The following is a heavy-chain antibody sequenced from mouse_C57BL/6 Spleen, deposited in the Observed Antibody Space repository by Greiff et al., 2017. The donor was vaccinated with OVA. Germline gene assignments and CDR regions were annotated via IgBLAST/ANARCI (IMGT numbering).Heavy chain of an antibody. V-gene: IGHV1-50*01. CDR1: GYTFTSYW. J-gene: IGHJ2*01. Sequence: QVQLQQPGAELVKPGASVKLSCKASGYTFTSYWMQWVKQRPGQGLEWIGEIDPSDSYTNYNQKFKGKATLTVDTSSSTAYMQLSSLTSEDSAVYYCARSTTSYFDYGGQGTTLTVSS. D-gene: IGHD1-1*01. CDR2: IDPSDSYT. CDR3: ARSTTSYFDY.